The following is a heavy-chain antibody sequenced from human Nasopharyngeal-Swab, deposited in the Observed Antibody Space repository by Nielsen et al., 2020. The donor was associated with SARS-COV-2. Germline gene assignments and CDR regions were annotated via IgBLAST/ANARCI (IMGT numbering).Heavy chain of an antibody. Sequence: SGPTLVKPTQTLTLTCTFSGSSLSTSGVGVGWIRQPPGKALEWLALIYWDDDKRYSPSLKSRLTITKDTSKNQVVLTMTNMDPVDTTTYYCARMTTVTGGIDYWGQGTLVTVSS. CDR2: IYWDDDK. CDR3: ARMTTVTGGIDY. D-gene: IGHD4-17*01. CDR1: GSSLSTSGVG. J-gene: IGHJ4*02. V-gene: IGHV2-5*02.